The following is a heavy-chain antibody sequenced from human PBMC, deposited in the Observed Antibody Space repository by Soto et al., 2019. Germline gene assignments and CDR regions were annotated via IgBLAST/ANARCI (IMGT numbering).Heavy chain of an antibody. Sequence: EVQLVESGGGLVKPGGSLRLSCAASGFTFSSYSMNWVRQAQGNGLEWVSSITGSSSYIYYADSVKGRFTISRDNAKNSLYLQMNSLRAEDTAVYYCARDVYYYDSSAYWAYWGQGTLVTVSS. CDR2: ITGSSSYI. CDR1: GFTFSSYS. V-gene: IGHV3-21*02. CDR3: ARDVYYYDSSAYWAY. J-gene: IGHJ4*02. D-gene: IGHD3-22*01.